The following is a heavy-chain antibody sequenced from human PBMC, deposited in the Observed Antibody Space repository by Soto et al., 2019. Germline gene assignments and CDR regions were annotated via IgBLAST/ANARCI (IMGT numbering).Heavy chain of an antibody. Sequence: PSETLSLTCTVSGGSISSGGYYWSWIRQHPGKGLEWIGYIYYSGSTYYNPSLKSRVTISVDTSKNQFSLKLSSVTAADTAVYYCARAAICYYGMDVWGQGTTVTVSS. V-gene: IGHV4-31*03. J-gene: IGHJ6*02. D-gene: IGHD2-2*01. CDR3: ARAAICYYGMDV. CDR1: GGSISSGGYY. CDR2: IYYSGST.